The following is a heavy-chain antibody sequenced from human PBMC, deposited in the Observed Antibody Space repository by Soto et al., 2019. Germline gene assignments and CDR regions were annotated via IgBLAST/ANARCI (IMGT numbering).Heavy chain of an antibody. CDR3: AKGGRYSSSIGDY. D-gene: IGHD6-13*01. Sequence: GGSLRLSCAASGLIFSDYAMSWVRQAPGKGLECVACISGSGDKTFYADSVKGRFTISRDNSKTTLYVQMNSLRAEDTAVYYCAKGGRYSSSIGDYWGQGTLVTVSS. CDR2: ISGSGDKT. CDR1: GLIFSDYA. V-gene: IGHV3-23*01. J-gene: IGHJ4*02.